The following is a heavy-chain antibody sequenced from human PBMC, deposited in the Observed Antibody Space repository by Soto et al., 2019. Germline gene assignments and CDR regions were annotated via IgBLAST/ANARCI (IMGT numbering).Heavy chain of an antibody. CDR3: ARGEGSAAASDYYYYGMDV. J-gene: IGHJ6*02. CDR2: INSSGGST. V-gene: IGHV1-46*01. Sequence: ASVKRFSKPFGYSFTSCYMHWLRQDPGQGLDWMGIINSSGGSTSYAQKFQGRVTMTRDTSTSTVYMELSSLRSEDTAVYYCARGEGSAAASDYYYYGMDVWGQGTTVTVSS. D-gene: IGHD6-13*01. CDR1: GYSFTSCY.